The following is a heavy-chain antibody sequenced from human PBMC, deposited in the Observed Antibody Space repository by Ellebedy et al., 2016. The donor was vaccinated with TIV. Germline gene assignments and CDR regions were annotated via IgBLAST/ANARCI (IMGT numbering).Heavy chain of an antibody. Sequence: GGSLRLSCAASGFTFSDYWMSWVRQAPGKGPEWVANIKQDGGESHYVDSVKGRFTISRDNAKSSLYLEVNSLRAEDTAIYYCARDKRVGATKFDYWGQGILVTVSS. J-gene: IGHJ4*02. CDR1: GFTFSDYW. D-gene: IGHD1-26*01. CDR2: IKQDGGES. V-gene: IGHV3-7*01. CDR3: ARDKRVGATKFDY.